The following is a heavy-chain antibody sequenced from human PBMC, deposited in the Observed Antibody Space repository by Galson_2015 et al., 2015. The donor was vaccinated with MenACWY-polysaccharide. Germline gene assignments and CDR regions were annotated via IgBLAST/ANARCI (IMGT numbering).Heavy chain of an antibody. D-gene: IGHD3-22*01. J-gene: IGHJ4*02. Sequence: SLRIACAASGFTFGSFRMNWVRQAPGKGLEWLSYITSRSDTIYYADSVKGRFNVSRDNAKNSLYLQIYSLRAEDTAVYYCARIPYNDTWYHLDYWVQGTLVAVSS. CDR2: ITSRSDTI. CDR1: GFTFGSFR. CDR3: ARIPYNDTWYHLDY. V-gene: IGHV3-48*01.